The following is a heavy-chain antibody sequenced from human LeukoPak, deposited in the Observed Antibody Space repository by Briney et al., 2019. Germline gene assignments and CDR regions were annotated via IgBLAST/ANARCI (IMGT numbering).Heavy chain of an antibody. V-gene: IGHV3-66*01. D-gene: IGHD3-9*01. CDR2: IYDGGST. CDR3: TTSYGTKRYFFDN. CDR1: GFTFSSYT. Sequence: GGSLRLSCEASGFTFSSYTMHWVRQAPGKGLEWVSIIYDGGSTYYADSVRGRFVISRDNSENILYLHMNNLRAEDTAMYYCTTSYGTKRYFFDNWGQGTLVAVSS. J-gene: IGHJ4*02.